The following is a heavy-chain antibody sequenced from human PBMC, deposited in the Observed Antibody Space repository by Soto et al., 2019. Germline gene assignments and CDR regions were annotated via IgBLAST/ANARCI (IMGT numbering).Heavy chain of an antibody. CDR3: ARARYDSSGYYYFDY. D-gene: IGHD3-22*01. V-gene: IGHV4-59*01. CDR1: GGSISGYY. CDR2: ICYSGST. J-gene: IGHJ4*02. Sequence: QVHLQESGPGLVKPSETLSLTCTVSGGSISGYYWSWIRQPPGKGLEWIGYICYSGSTIYNPSLKSRVTISVDTSKNQSSLKLSYVTAADTGVYYCARARYDSSGYYYFDYWGQGTLVTVSS.